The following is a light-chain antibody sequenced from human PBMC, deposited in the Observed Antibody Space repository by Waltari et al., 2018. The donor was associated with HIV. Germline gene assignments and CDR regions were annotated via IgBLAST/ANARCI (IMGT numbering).Light chain of an antibody. J-gene: IGLJ2*01. CDR2: DDS. V-gene: IGLV3-21*02. Sequence: SYVLTQPPSVSVAPGQTATITCGGKNIGGESVHWYQQKPGQAQVLVVYDDSDRPSGIPERFSGSNSDNTATLTISRVEAGDEADYYCQVWDISSDQVVFGGGTKLTVL. CDR3: QVWDISSDQVV. CDR1: NIGGES.